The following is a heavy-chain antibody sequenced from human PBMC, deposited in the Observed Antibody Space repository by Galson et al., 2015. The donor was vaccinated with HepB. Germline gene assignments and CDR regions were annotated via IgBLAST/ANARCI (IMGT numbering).Heavy chain of an antibody. CDR3: ARDLYCSSTSCWYYFDY. J-gene: IGHJ4*02. Sequence: SLRLSCAASGFTFSSYSMNWVRQAPGKGLEWVSSISSSSSYIYYADSVKGRFTISRDNAKNSLYLQMNSLRAEDTAVYYCARDLYCSSTSCWYYFDYWGQGTLVTVSS. V-gene: IGHV3-21*04. D-gene: IGHD2-2*01. CDR2: ISSSSSYI. CDR1: GFTFSSYS.